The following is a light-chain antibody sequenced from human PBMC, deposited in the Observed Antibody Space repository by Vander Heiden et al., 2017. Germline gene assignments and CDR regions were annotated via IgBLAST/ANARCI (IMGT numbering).Light chain of an antibody. CDR2: AAS. CDR1: QGISSY. V-gene: IGKV1-9*01. Sequence: DIQLTQSSSFLSASVGDRVAITCRASQGISSYLAWYQQKPGKAPKLLIYAASTLQGGVPSRFCSSGSGTEFTLTISSLQPEDFATYYCQQLNRYPSLTFGEGTKVEIK. CDR3: QQLNRYPSLT. J-gene: IGKJ4*01.